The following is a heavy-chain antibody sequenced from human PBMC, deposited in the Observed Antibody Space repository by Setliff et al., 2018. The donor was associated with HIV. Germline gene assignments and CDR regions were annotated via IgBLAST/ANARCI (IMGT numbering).Heavy chain of an antibody. J-gene: IGHJ3*02. Sequence: PGGSLRLSCAASGFTFTIYSMDWVRLAPGKGLEWVSYITSSSSTIYYADSVKGRFTISRDDAKDSLYLQMNSLRAEDTAVYYCWTGTMFDAFDIWGQGTTVTVSS. CDR2: ITSSSSTI. D-gene: IGHD1-7*01. CDR1: GFTFTIYS. CDR3: WTGTMFDAFDI. V-gene: IGHV3-48*01.